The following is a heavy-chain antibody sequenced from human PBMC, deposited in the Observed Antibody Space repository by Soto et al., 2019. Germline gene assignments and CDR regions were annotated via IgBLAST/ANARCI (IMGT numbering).Heavy chain of an antibody. D-gene: IGHD3-16*02. J-gene: IGHJ6*02. CDR2: ISGSGGST. CDR3: AKVKEGGYRYYYGMDV. V-gene: IGHV3-23*01. CDR1: GFTFSSYA. Sequence: SGGSLRLSCAASGFTFSSYAMSWVRQAPGKGLEWVSAISGSGGSTYYADSVKGRFTISRDNSKNTLYLQMNSLRAEDTAVYYCAKVKEGGYRYYYGMDVWGQGTTVTVSS.